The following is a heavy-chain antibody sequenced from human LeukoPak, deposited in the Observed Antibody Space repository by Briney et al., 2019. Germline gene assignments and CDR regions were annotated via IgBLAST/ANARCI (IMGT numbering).Heavy chain of an antibody. CDR2: ISKSGTYI. CDR1: GFTFSSYA. CDR3: ARGPPNWGYDY. D-gene: IGHD7-27*01. J-gene: IGHJ4*02. V-gene: IGHV3-21*01. Sequence: GGSLRLSCAASGFTFSSYAMSWVRQAPGKGLEWVSAISKSGTYIKYADSVKGRFTVSRDNAKNSLFLQMNSLRVEDTAVYYCARGPPNWGYDYWGPGTLVTVSS.